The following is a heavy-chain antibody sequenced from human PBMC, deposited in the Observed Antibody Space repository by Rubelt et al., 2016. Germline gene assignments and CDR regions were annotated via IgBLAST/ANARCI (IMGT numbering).Heavy chain of an antibody. J-gene: IGHJ6*03. D-gene: IGHD2-2*01. CDR1: GYTFTDYY. Sequence: KVSCKASGYTFTDYYMHWVRQAPGQGLEWMGWINPNSGGTNYAQKFQGRVTMTRDTSISTAYMELSSLRSDDTAVYYCARDQNIVVVPARYMDVGGKGTTVTVSS. CDR2: INPNSGGT. CDR3: ARDQNIVVVPARYMDV. V-gene: IGHV1-2*02.